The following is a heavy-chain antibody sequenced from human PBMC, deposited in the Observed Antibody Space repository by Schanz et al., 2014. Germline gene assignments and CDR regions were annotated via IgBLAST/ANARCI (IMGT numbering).Heavy chain of an antibody. V-gene: IGHV4-31*03. J-gene: IGHJ4*02. CDR1: GGSISSGGYY. CDR2: IYDGGST. CDR3: ARARSWPDY. Sequence: QVQLQESGPGLVKPSQTLSLTCTVSGGSISSGGYYWSWIRQHPGKGLEWIGYIYDGGSTYYNPARKSRVTISVDTSKNQFSLRLSAVTAADTAGYYCARARSWPDYWGQGTLVTVSS. D-gene: IGHD6-13*01.